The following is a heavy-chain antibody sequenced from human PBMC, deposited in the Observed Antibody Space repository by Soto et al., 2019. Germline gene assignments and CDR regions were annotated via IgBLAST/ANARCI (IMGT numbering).Heavy chain of an antibody. Sequence: PSVKVSCKDSVYTFTSYGISWVRQAPGQGLEWMGWISAYNGNTNYAQKLQGRVTMTTDTSTITAYMELRSLRSDDTAVYYCARQPVAGTAFFDYWGQGTLVTVSS. D-gene: IGHD6-19*01. CDR2: ISAYNGNT. CDR3: ARQPVAGTAFFDY. J-gene: IGHJ4*02. V-gene: IGHV1-18*01. CDR1: VYTFTSYG.